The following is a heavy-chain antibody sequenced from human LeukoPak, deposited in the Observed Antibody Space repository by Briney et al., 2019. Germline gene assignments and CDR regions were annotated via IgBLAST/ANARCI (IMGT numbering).Heavy chain of an antibody. D-gene: IGHD3-22*01. V-gene: IGHV4-39*01. J-gene: IGHJ4*02. CDR3: ARRQKNYDSSGYD. CDR1: GGSISSYY. CDR2: IYYSGST. Sequence: NPSETLSLTCTVSGGSISSYYWSWIRQPPGKGLEWIGSIYYSGSTYYNPSLKSRVTISVDTSKNQFSLKLSSVTAADTAVYYCARRQKNYDSSGYDWGQGTLVTVSS.